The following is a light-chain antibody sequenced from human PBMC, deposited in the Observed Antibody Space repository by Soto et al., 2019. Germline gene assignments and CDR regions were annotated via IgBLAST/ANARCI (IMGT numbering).Light chain of an antibody. CDR1: SSDVGAYKY. J-gene: IGLJ1*01. Sequence: QSVLTQPASVSGSPGQSVTNSCTGTSSDVGAYKYVSWYQKHPGKAPKLMIYGVSNRPSGISNRFSGSKSGNTAFLTISGLQPEDEADYYCSAFTGPTPLDVFGTGTKLTVL. CDR2: GVS. V-gene: IGLV2-14*03. CDR3: SAFTGPTPLDV.